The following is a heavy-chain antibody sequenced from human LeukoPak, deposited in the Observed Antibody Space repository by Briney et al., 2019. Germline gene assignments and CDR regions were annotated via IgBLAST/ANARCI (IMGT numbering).Heavy chain of an antibody. CDR1: GYTFTGYY. CDR3: ARDGTGVYNLVQY. Sequence: ASVKVSFKASGYTFTGYYMHWVRQAPGQGLDWMGWINPNSGGTNYAQKFQGRVTMTRDTSISAVYVELSRLRSDDTAVYYCARDGTGVYNLVQYWGQGTLVTVSS. D-gene: IGHD5-24*01. J-gene: IGHJ4*02. V-gene: IGHV1-2*02. CDR2: INPNSGGT.